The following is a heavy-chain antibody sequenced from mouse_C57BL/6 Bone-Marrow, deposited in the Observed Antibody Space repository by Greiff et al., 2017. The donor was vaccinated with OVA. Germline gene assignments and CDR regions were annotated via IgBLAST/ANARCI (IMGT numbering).Heavy chain of an antibody. CDR1: GYTFTSYW. CDR2: IDPSDSYT. Sequence: QVQLQQPGAELVMPGASVKLSCKASGYTFTSYWMHWVKQRPGQGLEWIGEIDPSDSYTNYNQKFKGKSTLTVDKSSSTAYMQRSSLTSEDSAVYYCARENDGYYVAWFAYWGQGTLVTVSA. V-gene: IGHV1-69*01. D-gene: IGHD2-3*01. CDR3: ARENDGYYVAWFAY. J-gene: IGHJ3*01.